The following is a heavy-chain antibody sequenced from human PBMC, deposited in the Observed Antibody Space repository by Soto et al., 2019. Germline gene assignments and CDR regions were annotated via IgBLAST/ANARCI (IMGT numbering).Heavy chain of an antibody. J-gene: IGHJ4*02. Sequence: QVQLVQSGAEVKKPGSSVKVSCKASGGTFSSYTISWVRQAPGQGLEWMGRIIPILGIANYAQKFQGRVTITADKSTSTAYMELSSLRSEDTAVYYCARETTLVTPSDYWVQGTLVTVSS. CDR1: GGTFSSYT. V-gene: IGHV1-69*08. CDR3: ARETTLVTPSDY. D-gene: IGHD4-17*01. CDR2: IIPILGIA.